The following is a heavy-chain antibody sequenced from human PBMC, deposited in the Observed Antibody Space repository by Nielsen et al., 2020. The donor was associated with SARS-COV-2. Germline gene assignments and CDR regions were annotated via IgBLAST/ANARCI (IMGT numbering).Heavy chain of an antibody. Sequence: GESLKISCAASGFTVSSNYMSWVRRAPGKGLEWVSVIYSGGSTYYADSVKGRFTISRDNSKNTLYLQMNSLRAEDTAVYYCARDRAYCGGDCYPYGMDVWGQGTTVTVSS. CDR1: GFTVSSNY. CDR2: IYSGGST. CDR3: ARDRAYCGGDCYPYGMDV. V-gene: IGHV3-53*01. J-gene: IGHJ6*02. D-gene: IGHD2-21*02.